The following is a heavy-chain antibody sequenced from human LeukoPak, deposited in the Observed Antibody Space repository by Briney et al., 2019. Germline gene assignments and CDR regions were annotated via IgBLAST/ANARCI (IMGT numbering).Heavy chain of an antibody. J-gene: IGHJ6*03. Sequence: GGSLRLSCAASGFDFTAYGMSWVRQAPGKGLEWVSGISASGLDTYYADSVTGRFTISRDNSKNTVHLLMNSLRAEDSAMYYCAKYGRGFGVVIEYFMDVWGKGTRATVSS. V-gene: IGHV3-23*01. D-gene: IGHD3-3*01. CDR1: GFDFTAYG. CDR2: ISASGLDT. CDR3: AKYGRGFGVVIEYFMDV.